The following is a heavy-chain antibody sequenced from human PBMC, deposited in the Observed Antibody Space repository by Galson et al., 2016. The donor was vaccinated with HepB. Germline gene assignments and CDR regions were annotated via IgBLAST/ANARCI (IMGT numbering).Heavy chain of an antibody. CDR3: ARSYLLGRGFGW. D-gene: IGHD7-27*01. CDR1: GDSVSNNNAD. J-gene: IGHJ4*02. CDR2: TFYRSNWQN. Sequence: CAISGDSVSNNNADWYWIRQSPSRGLECLGRTFYRSNWQNDYAESVRSRITIDADTPRNQFSLHLNSVTPEDTGVYYCARSYLLGRGFGWWGQGTLVTVSS. V-gene: IGHV6-1*01.